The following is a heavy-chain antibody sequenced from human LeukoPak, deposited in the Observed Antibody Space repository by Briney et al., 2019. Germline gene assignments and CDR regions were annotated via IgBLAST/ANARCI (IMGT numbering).Heavy chain of an antibody. CDR2: INHSGST. J-gene: IGHJ4*02. Sequence: PSETLSLTCAVYGGSFSGYYWSWIRQPPGKGLEWIGEINHSGSTNYNPSLKSRVTISVDTSKNQFSLKLSSVTAADTAVYYCARGFDSSSWYYFDYWGQGTLVTVSS. CDR3: ARGFDSSSWYYFDY. D-gene: IGHD6-13*01. V-gene: IGHV4-34*01. CDR1: GGSFSGYY.